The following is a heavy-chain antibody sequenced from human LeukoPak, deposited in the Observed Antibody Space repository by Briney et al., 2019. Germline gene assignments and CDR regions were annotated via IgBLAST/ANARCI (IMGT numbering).Heavy chain of an antibody. CDR1: GFTFSSYA. CDR3: ARVPAAMGKGY. D-gene: IGHD2-2*01. CDR2: ISYDGSNK. J-gene: IGHJ4*02. V-gene: IGHV3-30*04. Sequence: PGGSLRLSCAASGFTFSSYAMHWVRQAPGKGLEWVAVISYDGSNKYYADSVKGRFTISRDNSKNTLYLQMNSLRAEDTAVYYCARVPAAMGKGYWGQGTLATVSS.